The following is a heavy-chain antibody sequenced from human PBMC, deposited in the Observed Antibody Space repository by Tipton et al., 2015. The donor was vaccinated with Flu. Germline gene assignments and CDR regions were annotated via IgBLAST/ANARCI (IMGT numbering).Heavy chain of an antibody. Sequence: TLSLTCTVSGYSISSGYYWGWIRQPPGKGLEWIGSIYHSGSTYYNPSLKSRVTMSVDTSKNQFSLKLSSVTAADTAVYYCARDRESGSYSPGDAFDIWGQGTMVTVSS. V-gene: IGHV4-38-2*02. J-gene: IGHJ3*02. D-gene: IGHD1-26*01. CDR3: ARDRESGSYSPGDAFDI. CDR2: IYHSGST. CDR1: GYSISSGYY.